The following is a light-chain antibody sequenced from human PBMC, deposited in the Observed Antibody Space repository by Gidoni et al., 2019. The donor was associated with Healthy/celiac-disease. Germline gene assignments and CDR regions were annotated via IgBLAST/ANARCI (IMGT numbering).Light chain of an antibody. CDR3: QQRSNWRLT. Sequence: EIVLTQSPATLSLSPGERATLSCRASQSVSSYLAWSQQKPGQAPRLLIYDASNRATGIPARFSGSGSGTDVTLTISSLEPEDFAVYYCQQRSNWRLTFGGGTKVEIK. CDR2: DAS. J-gene: IGKJ4*01. CDR1: QSVSSY. V-gene: IGKV3-11*01.